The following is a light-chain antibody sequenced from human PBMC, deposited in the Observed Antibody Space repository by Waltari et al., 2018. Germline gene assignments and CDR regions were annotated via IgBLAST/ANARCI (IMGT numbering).Light chain of an antibody. J-gene: IGKJ2*01. V-gene: IGKV4-1*01. Sequence: DIVMTQSPDSLSVSLGERATINCKSGQSLLYSSNNKNYLAWYQQKPGQPPRLLISWASTRESGVPDRFSGSGSGTDFTLTVSSLQAEDVAVYYCQQYYTTPYTFGQGTKLEIK. CDR2: WAS. CDR1: QSLLYSSNNKNY. CDR3: QQYYTTPYT.